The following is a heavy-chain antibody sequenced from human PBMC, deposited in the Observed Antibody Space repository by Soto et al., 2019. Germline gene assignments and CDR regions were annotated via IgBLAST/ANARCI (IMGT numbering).Heavy chain of an antibody. D-gene: IGHD3-10*01. CDR2: IRSKAYGGTT. V-gene: IGHV3-49*04. CDR3: TRDQSSAYYYDMDV. Sequence: GGSLRLSCTASGFTFGDYAMSWVRQAPGKGLEWVGFIRSKAYGGTTEYAASVKGRFTISRDDSKSIAYLQMNSLKTEDTAVYYCTRDQSSAYYYDMDVWGQGTTVTVSS. CDR1: GFTFGDYA. J-gene: IGHJ6*02.